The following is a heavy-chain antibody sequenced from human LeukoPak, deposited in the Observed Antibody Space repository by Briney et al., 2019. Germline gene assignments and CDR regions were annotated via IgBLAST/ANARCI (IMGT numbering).Heavy chain of an antibody. V-gene: IGHV3-23*01. CDR2: ISASGSRA. D-gene: IGHD2-21*01. J-gene: IGHJ4*02. Sequence: GGSLRLSCAASGFTFSNYVMSWVRRAPGKGLEWVSGISASGSRASYADPVKGRFTISRDNANNTVYLQMNSLRVDDTAVYYCAKDHPGVIGVSGEPFDHWGQGTLVTVSS. CDR1: GFTFSNYV. CDR3: AKDHPGVIGVSGEPFDH.